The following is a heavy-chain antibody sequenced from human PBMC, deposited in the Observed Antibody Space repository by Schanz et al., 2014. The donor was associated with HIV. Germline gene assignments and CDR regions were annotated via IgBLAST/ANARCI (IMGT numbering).Heavy chain of an antibody. D-gene: IGHD3-10*01. J-gene: IGHJ6*02. CDR1: GFTFHDYA. CDR3: ARELIYGSGMHGMDV. V-gene: IGHV3-9*01. Sequence: DVQLVESGGGSVQSGGSLRLSCVASGFTFHDYAMHWLRQAPGQGLEWVSGINWNSGNIGYADSVKGRFTISRDNAKNSLYLQMNSLRAEDTAVYYCARELIYGSGMHGMDVWGQGTTVTVSS. CDR2: INWNSGNI.